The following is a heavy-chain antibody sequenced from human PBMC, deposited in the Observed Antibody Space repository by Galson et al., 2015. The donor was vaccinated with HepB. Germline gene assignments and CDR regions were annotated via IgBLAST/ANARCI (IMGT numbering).Heavy chain of an antibody. CDR2: IYDSGRT. V-gene: IGHV4-39*01. Sequence: ETLSLTCTVSGGSISSSDYYWGWIRQPPGKGLEWIGNIYDSGRTYNNPSLKSRVTITVDTSKKQYSLRLSSVTAADTALYYCVTGVGYSSGWRPFDSWGQGTLVTVSS. CDR3: VTGVGYSSGWRPFDS. CDR1: GGSISSSDYY. D-gene: IGHD6-19*01. J-gene: IGHJ4*02.